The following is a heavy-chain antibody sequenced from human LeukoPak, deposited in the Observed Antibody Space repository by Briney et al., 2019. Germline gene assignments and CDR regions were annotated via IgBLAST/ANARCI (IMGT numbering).Heavy chain of an antibody. V-gene: IGHV4-39*01. D-gene: IGHD6-13*01. CDR3: ARLVMSWNYYYMDV. CDR1: GGSISSSSYY. Sequence: SETLSLTCTVSGGSISSSSYYWGWIRQPPGKGLEWSGSIYYSGSTYYNPSLKSRVTISVDTSKNQFSLKLSSVTAADTAVYYCARLVMSWNYYYMDVWGKGTTVTVSS. J-gene: IGHJ6*03. CDR2: IYYSGST.